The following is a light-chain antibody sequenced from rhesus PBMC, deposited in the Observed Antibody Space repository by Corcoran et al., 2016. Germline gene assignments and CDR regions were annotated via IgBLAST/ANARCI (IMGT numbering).Light chain of an antibody. CDR2: EVI. CDR3: SSYASSSAFI. Sequence: QAALTQSPSVSGSPGQSVPISCPGTSSDIGGYNRVSWYQQHPGKAPKLMIYEVIRRPSGVSDRFSGSKSGNTASLTISGLQAEDEADYYCSSYASSSAFIFGAGTRLTVL. CDR1: SSDIGGYNR. V-gene: IGLV2-13*02. J-gene: IGLJ1*01.